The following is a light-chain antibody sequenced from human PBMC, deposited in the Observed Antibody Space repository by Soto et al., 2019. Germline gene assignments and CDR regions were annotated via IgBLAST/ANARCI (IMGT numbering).Light chain of an antibody. CDR2: GAS. J-gene: IGKJ1*01. V-gene: IGKV3-15*01. CDR1: QSVSTN. CDR3: QQYHDWPRT. Sequence: EIVMPQSQATLSVSPGERATLSSMASQSVSTNLAWYQQKPAQGPRLLIFGASTRATGIPARFSGSGSGTEFTLTISSLQSEDFAVYYCQQYHDWPRTFGQGTKVAIK.